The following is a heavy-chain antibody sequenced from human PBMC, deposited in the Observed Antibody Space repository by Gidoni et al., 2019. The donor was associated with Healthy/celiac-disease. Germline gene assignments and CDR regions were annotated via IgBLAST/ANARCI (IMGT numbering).Heavy chain of an antibody. D-gene: IGHD2-2*01. J-gene: IGHJ6*03. CDR1: GCSISSSSYY. CDR2: IYYSGST. CDR3: ARSGEGVPAAYYYYYMDV. Sequence: QLQLQESGPGLVKPSETLSLTCTVSGCSISSSSYYWGWIRQPPGKGLEWIGSIYYSGSTYYNPSLKSRVTISVDTSKNQFSLKLSSVTAEDTAVYYCARSGEGVPAAYYYYYMDVWGKGTTVTVSS. V-gene: IGHV4-39*01.